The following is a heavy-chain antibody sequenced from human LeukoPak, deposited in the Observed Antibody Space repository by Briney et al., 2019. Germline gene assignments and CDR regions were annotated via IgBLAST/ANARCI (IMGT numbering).Heavy chain of an antibody. V-gene: IGHV4-34*01. J-gene: IGHJ4*02. Sequence: SETLSLTCAVYGGPFSGYYWSWIRQPPGKGLEWIGEINHSGSTNYNPSLKSRVTISADTSKNQFSLKLSSVTAADTAVYYCARARGYSYGRHAGWGQGTLVTVSS. CDR1: GGPFSGYY. D-gene: IGHD5-18*01. CDR2: INHSGST. CDR3: ARARGYSYGRHAG.